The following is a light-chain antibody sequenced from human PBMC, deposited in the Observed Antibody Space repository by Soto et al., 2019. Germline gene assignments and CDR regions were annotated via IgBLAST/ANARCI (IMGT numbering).Light chain of an antibody. Sequence: TVLTQSPATLSLSPGERATLSCRASQSVSIYLAWYQQKPGQAPRLLISDASKRAPGVPARFSGSGPGTDFSLTISSLEPEDFGVYYCQQRSNWVFGPGTKVDIK. CDR3: QQRSNWV. CDR2: DAS. J-gene: IGKJ3*01. CDR1: QSVSIY. V-gene: IGKV3-11*01.